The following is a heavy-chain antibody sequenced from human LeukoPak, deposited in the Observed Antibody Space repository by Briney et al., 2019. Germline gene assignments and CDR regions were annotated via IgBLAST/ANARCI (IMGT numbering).Heavy chain of an antibody. V-gene: IGHV1-69*13. CDR3: GRTGSSSYYYYYGMDV. D-gene: IGHD6-6*01. CDR1: GGTFSSYA. CDR2: IIPIFGTA. Sequence: SVKVSCKASGGTFSSYAISWVRQAPGQGLEWVGGIIPIFGTANYAQKFQGRVTITADESTSTAYMELSSLRSEDTAVYYCGRTGSSSYYYYYGMDVWGQGTTVTVSS. J-gene: IGHJ6*02.